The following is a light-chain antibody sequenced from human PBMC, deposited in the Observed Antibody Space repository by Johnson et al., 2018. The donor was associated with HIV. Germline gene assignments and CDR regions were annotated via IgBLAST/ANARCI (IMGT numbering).Light chain of an antibody. V-gene: IGLV1-51*02. CDR2: ESN. J-gene: IGLJ1*01. CDR3: GTWDTRLSALYV. CDR1: SSNIGKNS. Sequence: QSVLTQPPSVSAAPGQKVTIPCSGSSSNIGKNSVSWYQQLPGTAPKLLIYESNKRPSGIPDRFSGSKSGTSATLGITGLQTGDEADYYCGTWDTRLSALYVFGTGTKVTVL.